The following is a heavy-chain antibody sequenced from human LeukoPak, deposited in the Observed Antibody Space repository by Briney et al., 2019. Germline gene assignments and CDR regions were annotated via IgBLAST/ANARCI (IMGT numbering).Heavy chain of an antibody. Sequence: GGSLRLSCAASGFTFSTYWMTWVRQAPGKGLEWVANIKQDGNEKYYVDSVKGRFTISRDNAKNSLYLQMNSLRAEDTAVYYCARVGYDILTGYYGGYYSDYWGQGTLVTVSS. CDR1: GFTFSTYW. V-gene: IGHV3-7*03. J-gene: IGHJ4*02. CDR3: ARVGYDILTGYYGGYYSDY. CDR2: IKQDGNEK. D-gene: IGHD3-9*01.